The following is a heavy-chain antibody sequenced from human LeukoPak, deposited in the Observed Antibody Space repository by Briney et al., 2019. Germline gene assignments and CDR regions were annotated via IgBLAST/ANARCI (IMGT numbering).Heavy chain of an antibody. CDR2: IYYSGST. D-gene: IGHD6-19*01. J-gene: IGHJ3*02. CDR1: GDSISNYY. CDR3: ARHKYSSGWPPEGAFDI. Sequence: SETLSLTCAVSGDSISNYYWSWIRQPPGKGLEWIGSIYYSGSTYYNPSLKSRVTISVDTSKNQFSLKLSSVTAADTAVYYCARHKYSSGWPPEGAFDIWGQGTMVTVSS. V-gene: IGHV4-59*05.